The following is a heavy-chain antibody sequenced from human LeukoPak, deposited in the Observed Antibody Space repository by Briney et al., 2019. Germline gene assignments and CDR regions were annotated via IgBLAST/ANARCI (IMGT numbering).Heavy chain of an antibody. CDR1: GDSISSSSYY. J-gene: IGHJ4*02. D-gene: IGHD2-15*01. CDR3: AREMCSGGSCYSGLFDY. V-gene: IGHV4-39*07. CDR2: IYYSGST. Sequence: PSETLSLTCTVSGDSISSSSYYWGWIRQPRGEGREWIESIYYSGSTSYNTSLKSRVTISVDTSKNQFSLKLSSVTAADTAVYYCAREMCSGGSCYSGLFDYWGQGTLVTVSS.